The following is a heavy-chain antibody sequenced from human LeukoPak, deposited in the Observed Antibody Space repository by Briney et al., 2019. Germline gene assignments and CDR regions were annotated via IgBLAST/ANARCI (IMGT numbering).Heavy chain of an antibody. J-gene: IGHJ4*02. CDR3: ARDQGMYSSSWEYNY. V-gene: IGHV1-69*13. CDR2: IIPIFGTA. D-gene: IGHD6-13*01. CDR1: GYTFTSYD. Sequence: SVKVSCKASGYTFTSYDINWVRQATGQGLEWMGGIIPIFGTANYAQKFQGRVTITADESTSTAYMELSSLRSEDTAVYYCARDQGMYSSSWEYNYWGQGTLVTVSS.